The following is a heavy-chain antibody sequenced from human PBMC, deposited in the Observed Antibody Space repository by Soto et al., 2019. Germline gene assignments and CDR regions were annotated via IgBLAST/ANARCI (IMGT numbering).Heavy chain of an antibody. CDR2: INPSGGST. CDR3: ARGDGYYYGSGSYLVINYFDY. J-gene: IGHJ4*02. CDR1: GYTFTSYY. Sequence: ASVKVSCKASGYTFTSYYMHWVRQAPGQGLEWMGIINPSGGSTSYAQKFQGRVTMTRDTSTSTVYMELSSLRSEDTAVYYCARGDGYYYGSGSYLVINYFDYWGQGTLVTAPQ. V-gene: IGHV1-46*01. D-gene: IGHD3-10*01.